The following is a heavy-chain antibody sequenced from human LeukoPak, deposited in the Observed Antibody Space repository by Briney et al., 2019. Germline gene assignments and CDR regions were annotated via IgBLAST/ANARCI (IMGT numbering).Heavy chain of an antibody. CDR1: GFTFSSYS. V-gene: IGHV3-21*01. CDR2: ISSSSSYI. Sequence: GGSLRLSCAASGFTFSSYSMNWVRQAPGKGLEWVSSISSSSSYIYYADSVKGRFTISRDNAKNSLYLQMNSLRAEDTAVYYCARDRDYYDSGGDAFDIWGQGTMVTVSS. CDR3: ARDRDYYDSGGDAFDI. J-gene: IGHJ3*02. D-gene: IGHD3-22*01.